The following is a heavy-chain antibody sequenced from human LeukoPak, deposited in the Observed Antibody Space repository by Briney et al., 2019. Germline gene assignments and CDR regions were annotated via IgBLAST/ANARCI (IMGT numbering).Heavy chain of an antibody. Sequence: GGSLRLSCAASGFTFDDYTMHWVRQAPGKGVDWVSLISWDGGSTYYEDSVKGRFTISRDNSKNSLYLQMNSLRTEDTALYYCVKDISPYVVADAFDIWGQGTMVTVSS. CDR1: GFTFDDYT. V-gene: IGHV3-43*01. D-gene: IGHD2-15*01. J-gene: IGHJ3*02. CDR2: ISWDGGST. CDR3: VKDISPYVVADAFDI.